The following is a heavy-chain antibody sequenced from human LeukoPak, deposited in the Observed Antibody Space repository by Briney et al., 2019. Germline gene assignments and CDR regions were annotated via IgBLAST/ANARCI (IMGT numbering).Heavy chain of an antibody. V-gene: IGHV3-21*01. CDR3: ARDELMTPVTTDIA. Sequence: GGSLRLSCAASGFTFSSYSMNWVRQAPGKGLEWVSSISSSSSYIYYVDSVEGRFTISRDNAKNSLYLQMNSLRAEDTAVYYCARDELMTPVTTDIAWGQGTLVAVSS. CDR1: GFTFSSYS. J-gene: IGHJ4*02. D-gene: IGHD4-17*01. CDR2: ISSSSSYI.